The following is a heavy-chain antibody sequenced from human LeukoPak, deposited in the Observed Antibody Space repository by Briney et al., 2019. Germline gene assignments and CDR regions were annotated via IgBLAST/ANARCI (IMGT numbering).Heavy chain of an antibody. V-gene: IGHV3-33*01. CDR1: GFTFSSYG. J-gene: IGHJ4*02. Sequence: GGPLRLSCAASGFTFSSYGMHWVCQAPGKGLEWVAVIWYDGSNKYYADSVKGRFTISRDNSKNTLYLQMNSLRAEDTAVYYCARTRYNSGGGDYWGQGTPVTVSP. D-gene: IGHD6-25*01. CDR2: IWYDGSNK. CDR3: ARTRYNSGGGDY.